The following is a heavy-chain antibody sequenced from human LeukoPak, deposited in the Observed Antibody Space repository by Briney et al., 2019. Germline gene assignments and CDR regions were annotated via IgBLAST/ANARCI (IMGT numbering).Heavy chain of an antibody. J-gene: IGHJ4*02. CDR1: GFTVSSNY. V-gene: IGHV3-53*01. D-gene: IGHD2-2*01. Sequence: GGSLRLSCAASGFTVSSNYMSWVRQAPGRGLEWVSVIYSVDSTYYADSVKGRFTISRDNSKNTLYLQMNSLRAEDTAVYYCAKAHMVVPAAPFDYWGQGTLVTVSS. CDR2: IYSVDST. CDR3: AKAHMVVPAAPFDY.